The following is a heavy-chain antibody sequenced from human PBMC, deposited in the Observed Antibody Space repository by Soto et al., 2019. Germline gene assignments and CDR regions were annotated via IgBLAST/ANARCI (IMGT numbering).Heavy chain of an antibody. CDR3: AGRSCTDVECSFDL. J-gene: IGHJ4*02. Sequence: PGGSLRLSCAASGFTFSRYSMNWVRQAPGKGLEWVSSISTTSRSIYYAGSVKGRFTISRDNAKNSLFLHMDSLRAEDTAVYFCAGRSCTDVECSFDLWGQGTLVTVSS. CDR1: GFTFSRYS. V-gene: IGHV3-21*01. CDR2: ISTTSRSI. D-gene: IGHD2-8*01.